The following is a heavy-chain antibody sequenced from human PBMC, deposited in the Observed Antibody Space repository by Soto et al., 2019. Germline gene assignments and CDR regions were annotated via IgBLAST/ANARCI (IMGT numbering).Heavy chain of an antibody. D-gene: IGHD6-19*01. CDR2: ISRNGGTT. J-gene: IGHJ4*02. V-gene: IGHV3-64D*06. CDR3: VNGGSGWYGY. Sequence: GGSLRLSCSASGFTFSSYPMHWVRQAPGKGLEYVSAISRNGGTTYYADSVKGRFTISRDNSKNTLYLQMSSLRAEDTAVYYCVNGGSGWYGYWGQGTLVTVSS. CDR1: GFTFSSYP.